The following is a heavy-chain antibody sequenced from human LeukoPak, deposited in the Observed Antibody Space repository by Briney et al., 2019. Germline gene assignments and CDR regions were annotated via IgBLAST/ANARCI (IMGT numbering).Heavy chain of an antibody. CDR2: IYYIGST. CDR3: ASADPRDGYRSDY. CDR1: GGSISSFY. D-gene: IGHD5-24*01. J-gene: IGHJ4*02. V-gene: IGHV4-59*01. Sequence: SETLSLTCTVSGGSISSFYWSWIRQSPGKGLEWIGYIYYIGSTNYNPSLKSRVTMSVGTSKNKFSLKLNSVTAADTAIYYCASADPRDGYRSDYWGQGTLVTVSS.